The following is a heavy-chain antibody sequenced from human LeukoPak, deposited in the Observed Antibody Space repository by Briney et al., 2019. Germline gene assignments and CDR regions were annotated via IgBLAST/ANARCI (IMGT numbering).Heavy chain of an antibody. CDR1: GFTFSSYA. D-gene: IGHD3-10*01. V-gene: IGHV3-30*04. CDR2: ISYDGSNK. CDR3: ARDGNYYAV. J-gene: IGHJ4*02. Sequence: PGGSLRLSCAASGFTFSSYAMHWVRQAPGKGLEWVAVISYDGSNKYYADSVKGRFTISRDNSKNTLYLQMNSLRAEDTAVYYCARDGNYYAVWGQGTLVTVSS.